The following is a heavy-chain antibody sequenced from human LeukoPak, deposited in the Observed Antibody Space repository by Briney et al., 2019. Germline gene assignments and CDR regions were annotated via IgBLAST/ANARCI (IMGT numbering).Heavy chain of an antibody. D-gene: IGHD1-7*01. V-gene: IGHV1-46*01. CDR1: GYTFTSYY. Sequence: ASVKVSCKASGYTFTSYYMHSVRQAPGQGLEGMGIINPSGGSTSYAQKFQGRVTMTRDMSTSTVYMELSSLRSEDTAVYYCASARYNWNYYAFDIWGQGTMVTVSS. J-gene: IGHJ3*02. CDR2: INPSGGST. CDR3: ASARYNWNYYAFDI.